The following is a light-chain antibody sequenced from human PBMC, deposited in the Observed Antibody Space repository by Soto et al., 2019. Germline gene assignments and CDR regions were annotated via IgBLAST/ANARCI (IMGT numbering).Light chain of an antibody. CDR3: SSYTSSSTLYV. Sequence: QAASVSGSPGQSITISCTGTSSDVGGYNYVSWYQQHPGKAPKVMIYEVSNRPSGVSNRFSGSKSGNTASLTISGLQAEDEADYYCSSYTSSSTLYVFGTGTKVTVL. CDR2: EVS. V-gene: IGLV2-14*01. J-gene: IGLJ1*01. CDR1: SSDVGGYNY.